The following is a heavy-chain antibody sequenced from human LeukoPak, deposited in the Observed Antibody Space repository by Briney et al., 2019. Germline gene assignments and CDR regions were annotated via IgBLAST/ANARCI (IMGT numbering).Heavy chain of an antibody. CDR2: IYYSGST. V-gene: IGHV4-61*05. D-gene: IGHD3-3*01. CDR3: ASSPLWSGYYNWFDP. CDR1: GGSISSSSYY. Sequence: SETLSLTCTVSGGSISSSSYYWGWIRQPPGKGLEWIGYIYYSGSTNYTPSLKSRVTISVDTSKNQFSLKLSSVTAADTAVYYCASSPLWSGYYNWFDPWGQGTLVTVSS. J-gene: IGHJ5*02.